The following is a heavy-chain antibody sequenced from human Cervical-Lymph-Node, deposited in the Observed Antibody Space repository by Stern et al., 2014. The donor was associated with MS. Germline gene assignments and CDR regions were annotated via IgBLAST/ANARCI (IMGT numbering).Heavy chain of an antibody. Sequence: VHLVESGGGVVQPGRALRLSCAASGFTLSSYALHWVRQAPGKGLAWVAVISYDGSDKYYANSVKGRFTISRDNSKNTLDLQMNSLRPEDTAVYYCARVWTTFSVHYYYGMDVWGQGTTVTVSS. V-gene: IGHV3-30*01. CDR2: ISYDGSDK. CDR1: GFTLSSYA. D-gene: IGHD2/OR15-2a*01. CDR3: ARVWTTFSVHYYYGMDV. J-gene: IGHJ6*02.